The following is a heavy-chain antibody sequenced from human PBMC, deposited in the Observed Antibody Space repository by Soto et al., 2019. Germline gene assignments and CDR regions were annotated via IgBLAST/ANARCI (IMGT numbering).Heavy chain of an antibody. CDR2: ISYDGSNK. CDR1: GFTFSSYA. Sequence: QVQLVESGGGVVQPGRSLRLSCAASGFTFSSYAMHWVRQAPGKGLEWVAVISYDGSNKYYADSVKGRFSISRDNSKNTLYLQMNSLRAEDTAVYYCARDPSSGYLYYFDYWGQGTLVTVSS. D-gene: IGHD3-22*01. J-gene: IGHJ4*02. V-gene: IGHV3-30-3*01. CDR3: ARDPSSGYLYYFDY.